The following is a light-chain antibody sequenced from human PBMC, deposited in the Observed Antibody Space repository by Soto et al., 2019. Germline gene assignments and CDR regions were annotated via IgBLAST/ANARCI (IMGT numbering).Light chain of an antibody. CDR1: SSDIGTYDH. J-gene: IGLJ1*01. CDR3: ISYTVSRSYV. V-gene: IGLV2-14*01. Sequence: QSALTQPASVSGSPGQSITISCSVTSSDIGTYDHVAWFQQFPGKTPKLMIYSVSNRPSGVSYRFSGSKSGNTASLTISGLQAEDEDDYYCISYTVSRSYVFGTGTKLTVL. CDR2: SVS.